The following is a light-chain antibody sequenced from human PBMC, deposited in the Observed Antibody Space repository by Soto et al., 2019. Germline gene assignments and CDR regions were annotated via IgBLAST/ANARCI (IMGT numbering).Light chain of an antibody. V-gene: IGKV3-15*01. Sequence: EKVMTQSPATLSVSPGERATLSCRASQSVSSNLAWYKQKPGQSPKLLIYGASTRATGIPARFSGSGSGTEFTLTISSLQSEDFAVYYCQHYHDCPRTFGQGTKVEIK. J-gene: IGKJ1*01. CDR3: QHYHDCPRT. CDR1: QSVSSN. CDR2: GAS.